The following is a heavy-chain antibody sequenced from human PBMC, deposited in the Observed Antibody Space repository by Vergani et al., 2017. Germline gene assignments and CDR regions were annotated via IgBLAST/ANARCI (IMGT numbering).Heavy chain of an antibody. D-gene: IGHD5-24*01. V-gene: IGHV3-21*01. CDR2: ISSISSYR. Sequence: EVQLVESGGGLVKPGGSLRLSCAASGFTFSSYSMNWVRQAPGKGLEWVSSISSISSYRYYADSVKGRYTISRDNAKNSLYLQMNSLRAEDTAVYYCATSRDGYNLVYWGRGTLVTVS. CDR3: ATSRDGYNLVY. CDR1: GFTFSSYS. J-gene: IGHJ4*02.